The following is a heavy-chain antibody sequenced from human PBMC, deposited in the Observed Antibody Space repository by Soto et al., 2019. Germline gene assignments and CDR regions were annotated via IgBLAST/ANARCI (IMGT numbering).Heavy chain of an antibody. CDR3: AKEPWSGSFPSGYYFDY. J-gene: IGHJ4*02. V-gene: IGHV3-23*01. D-gene: IGHD1-26*01. CDR2: ISGSGGST. Sequence: PGGSLRPSCAPSGFTFSGYPMTWVRRPPGKGLEWVSAISGSGGSTYYADSVKGRFTISRDNSKNTLYLQMNSLRAEDTAVYYCAKEPWSGSFPSGYYFDYWGQGTLVTVSS. CDR1: GFTFSGYP.